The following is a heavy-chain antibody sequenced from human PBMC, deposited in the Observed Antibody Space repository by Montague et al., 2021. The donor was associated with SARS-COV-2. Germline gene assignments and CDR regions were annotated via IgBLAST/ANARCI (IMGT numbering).Heavy chain of an antibody. CDR3: ARVRGAALYFGEVGYYGMVV. J-gene: IGHJ6*02. Sequence: TLSLTCAVSGASVSTGHYYWSWIRQPAGKGLEWIGRAYPSGNTNYNPSLKSRVSISVDTSKNQISLKLSSVTAADTAVYYCARVRGAALYFGEVGYYGMVVWGQGTTVTVSS. D-gene: IGHD3-10*01. CDR2: AYPSGNT. CDR1: GASVSTGHYY. V-gene: IGHV4-61*02.